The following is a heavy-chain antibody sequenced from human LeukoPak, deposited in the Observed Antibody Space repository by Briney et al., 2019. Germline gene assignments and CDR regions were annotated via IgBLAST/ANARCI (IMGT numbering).Heavy chain of an antibody. CDR2: IIPIFGAA. D-gene: IGHD3-9*01. CDR3: ARGIRYYDILTGHVKGHDNSYYYYMDV. CDR1: GGTFSSYA. J-gene: IGHJ6*03. Sequence: SVKVSCKASGGTFSSYAISWVRQAPGQGLEWMGGIIPIFGAANYAQKFQGRVTITADEFTTTVYMELSSLRSEDTAVYYCARGIRYYDILTGHVKGHDNSYYYYMDVWGQGTAVTISS. V-gene: IGHV1-69*13.